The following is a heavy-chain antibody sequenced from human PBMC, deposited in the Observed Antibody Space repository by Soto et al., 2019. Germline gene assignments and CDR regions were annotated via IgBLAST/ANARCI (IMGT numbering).Heavy chain of an antibody. CDR1: GFSFSDHY. J-gene: IGHJ4*02. V-gene: IGHV3-72*01. Sequence: EVQLVESGGGLVQPGGSLRLSCAASGFSFSDHYMDWVRQAPGKGLEWVGRTRNKANGYTTEYAASVKGRFTISRDDSKNSLYLRMNSLKTDDTAVYYCIRVRGGGTYHFDYWGQGTLVTVSS. D-gene: IGHD3-10*01. CDR2: TRNKANGYTT. CDR3: IRVRGGGTYHFDY.